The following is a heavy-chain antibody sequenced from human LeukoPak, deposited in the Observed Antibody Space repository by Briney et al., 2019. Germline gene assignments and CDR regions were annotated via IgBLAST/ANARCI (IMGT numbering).Heavy chain of an antibody. J-gene: IGHJ4*02. Sequence: PGGSLRLSCVASGITFSSFWMSWVRQAPGKGLEFVANIDQDGSVRNYVDSVKGRFIISRDNAKNSLYLQMDSLRAEDTAVYFCARDPGSSSFDYWGLGTPVTVSS. CDR2: IDQDGSVR. D-gene: IGHD6-13*01. CDR3: ARDPGSSSFDY. V-gene: IGHV3-7*01. CDR1: GITFSSFW.